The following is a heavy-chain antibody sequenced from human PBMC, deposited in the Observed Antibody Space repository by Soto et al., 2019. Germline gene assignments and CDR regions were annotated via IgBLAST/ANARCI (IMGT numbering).Heavy chain of an antibody. J-gene: IGHJ4*02. V-gene: IGHV4-30-4*01. CDR1: GGSISSGDYY. CDR2: IYYSGST. Sequence: PSETLSLTCTVSGGSISSGDYYWSWIRQPPGKGLEWIGYIYYSGSTYYNPSLKSRVTISVDTSKNQFSLKLSSVTAADTAVYYCARHKRNYYDSSGYSYYFDHWGQGTLVTSPQ. D-gene: IGHD3-22*01. CDR3: ARHKRNYYDSSGYSYYFDH.